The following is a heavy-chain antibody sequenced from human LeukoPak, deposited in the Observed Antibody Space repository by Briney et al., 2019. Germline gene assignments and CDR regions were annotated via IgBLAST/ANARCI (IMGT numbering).Heavy chain of an antibody. J-gene: IGHJ3*02. CDR1: GGTLSSYA. D-gene: IGHD6-13*01. CDR2: IIPIFGTA. CDR3: ARDRLQTRQLVPDAFDI. Sequence: SVKVSCKASGGTLSSYAISWVRQAPGQGLEWMGGIIPIFGTANYAQKFQGRVTITADESTSTAYMELSSLRSEDTAVYYCARDRLQTRQLVPDAFDIWGQGTMVAVSS. V-gene: IGHV1-69*13.